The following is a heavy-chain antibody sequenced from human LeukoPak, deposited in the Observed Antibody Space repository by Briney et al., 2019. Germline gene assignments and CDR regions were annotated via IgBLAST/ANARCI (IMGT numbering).Heavy chain of an antibody. D-gene: IGHD2-2*01. Sequence: PGGSLRLSCAASGLTFSTSWMHWVRQAPGKGLVWVAVISYDGSNKYYADSVKGRFTISRDNAKNSLYLQMNSLRAEDTAVYYCASQHDLLDYWGQGTLVTVSS. V-gene: IGHV3-30*03. CDR2: ISYDGSNK. CDR1: GLTFSTSW. CDR3: ASQHDLLDY. J-gene: IGHJ4*02.